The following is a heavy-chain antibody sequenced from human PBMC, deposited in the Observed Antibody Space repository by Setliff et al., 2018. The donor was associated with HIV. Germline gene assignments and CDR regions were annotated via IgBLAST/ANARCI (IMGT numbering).Heavy chain of an antibody. CDR3: ARPQWELGVDYYGMDV. CDR1: GGTFTSYV. V-gene: IGHV1-69*10. D-gene: IGHD1-26*01. CDR2: MIPILGIA. J-gene: IGHJ6*02. Sequence: GASVKVSCKASGGTFTSYVISWVRQAPGQGLEWMGGMIPILGIASYSQKFQGRVTITADKSTSTAYMELSSLRSEDTAVYYCARPQWELGVDYYGMDVWGQGTTVTVSS.